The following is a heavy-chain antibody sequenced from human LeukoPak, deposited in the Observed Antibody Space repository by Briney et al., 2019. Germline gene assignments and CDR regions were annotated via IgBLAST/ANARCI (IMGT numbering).Heavy chain of an antibody. CDR3: ASSVGSGYTRSAFDI. CDR2: INSDGSST. V-gene: IGHV3-74*01. J-gene: IGHJ3*02. D-gene: IGHD3-22*01. CDR1: GFTFSSYW. Sequence: GGSLRLSCAASGFTFSSYWMHWVRQAPGKGLVWVSRINSDGSSTSYADSVKGRFTISRDNAKNTLYLQMNSLRAEDTAVYYCASSVGSGYTRSAFDIWGQGTMVTVSS.